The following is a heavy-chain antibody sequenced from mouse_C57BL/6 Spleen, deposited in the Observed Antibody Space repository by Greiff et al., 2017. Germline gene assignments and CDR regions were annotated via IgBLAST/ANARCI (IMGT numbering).Heavy chain of an antibody. V-gene: IGHV1-55*01. CDR2: LYPGSGST. J-gene: IGHJ1*03. D-gene: IGHD3-3*01. Sequence: QVQLQQPGAELVKPGASVKMSCTASGYTFTSYWITWVKQRPGQGLEWIGDLYPGSGSTNYNEKFKSKATLTVDTSSSTAYMQLSSLTSEDSAVYYCARGGGRRWYFDVWGTGTTVTVSS. CDR3: ARGGGRRWYFDV. CDR1: GYTFTSYW.